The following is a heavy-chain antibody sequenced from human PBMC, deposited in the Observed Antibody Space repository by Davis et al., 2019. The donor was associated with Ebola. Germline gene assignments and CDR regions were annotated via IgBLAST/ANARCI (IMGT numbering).Heavy chain of an antibody. D-gene: IGHD3-3*01. Sequence: ASVKVSCKASGYTFTSYDINWVRQATGQGLEWMGWMNPNSGNTGYAQKFQGRVTMTRNTSISTAYMELSSLRSEDTAVYYCARGYDFWSGYAYYYGMDVWGQGTTVTVSS. CDR3: ARGYDFWSGYAYYYGMDV. CDR2: MNPNSGNT. V-gene: IGHV1-8*01. CDR1: GYTFTSYD. J-gene: IGHJ6*02.